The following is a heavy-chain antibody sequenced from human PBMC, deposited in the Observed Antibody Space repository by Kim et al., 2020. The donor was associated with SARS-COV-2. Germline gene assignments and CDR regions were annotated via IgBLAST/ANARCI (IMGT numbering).Heavy chain of an antibody. D-gene: IGHD3-10*01. Sequence: SETLSLTCTVSGGSISSYYWSWIRQPPGKGLEWIGYIYYSGSTNYNPSLKSRVTISVDTSKNQFSLKLSSVTAADTAVYYCARLIGGTMVRGGGQLYYYYGMDVWGQGTTVTVSS. V-gene: IGHV4-59*13. CDR2: IYYSGST. J-gene: IGHJ6*02. CDR3: ARLIGGTMVRGGGQLYYYYGMDV. CDR1: GGSISSYY.